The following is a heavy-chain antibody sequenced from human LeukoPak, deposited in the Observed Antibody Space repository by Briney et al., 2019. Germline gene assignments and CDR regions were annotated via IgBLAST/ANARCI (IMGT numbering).Heavy chain of an antibody. CDR3: ARHVLVLRYFDEGHNWFDP. CDR1: GGSISSSSYY. D-gene: IGHD3-9*01. J-gene: IGHJ5*02. CDR2: IYYSGST. Sequence: SETLSLTCTVSGGSISSSSYYWGWIRQPPGKGLEWIGSIYYSGSTYYNPSLKSRVTISVDTSKNQFSLKLSSVTAADTAVYYCARHVLVLRYFDEGHNWFDPWGQGTLVTVSS. V-gene: IGHV4-39*01.